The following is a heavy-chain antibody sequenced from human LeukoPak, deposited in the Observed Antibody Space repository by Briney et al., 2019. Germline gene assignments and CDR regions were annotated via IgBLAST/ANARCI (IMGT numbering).Heavy chain of an antibody. CDR3: ARDLHGDYVPDFDY. CDR2: INPNNGAT. V-gene: IGHV1-2*02. Sequence: EASVKVSCKVSGYTLTELSMYWVRQAPGQGLEWMAWINPNNGATNYAQKFQGRVTMARDTSISTAYMELSRLRSDDTAVYYCARDLHGDYVPDFDYWGQGTLVTVSS. D-gene: IGHD4-17*01. CDR1: GYTLTELS. J-gene: IGHJ4*02.